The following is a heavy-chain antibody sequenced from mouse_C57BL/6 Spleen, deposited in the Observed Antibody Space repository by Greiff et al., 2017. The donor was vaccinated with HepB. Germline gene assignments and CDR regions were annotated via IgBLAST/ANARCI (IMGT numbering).Heavy chain of an antibody. CDR1: GFTFSDYY. J-gene: IGHJ1*03. CDR3: ARRDYYYGSSWYFDV. Sequence: DVKLVESGGGLVQPGGSLKLSCAASGFTFSDYYMYWVRQTPEKRLEWVAYISNGGGSTYYPDTVKGRFTISRDNAKNTLYLQMSRLKSEDTAMYYCARRDYYYGSSWYFDVWGTGTTVTVSS. V-gene: IGHV5-12*01. CDR2: ISNGGGST. D-gene: IGHD1-1*01.